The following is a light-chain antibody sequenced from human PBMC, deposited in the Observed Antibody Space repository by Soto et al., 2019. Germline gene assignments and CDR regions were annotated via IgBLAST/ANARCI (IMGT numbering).Light chain of an antibody. V-gene: IGKV3-20*01. CDR3: QQYGSSHRT. CDR2: GAS. J-gene: IGKJ1*01. Sequence: EIVLTQSPGTLSLSPGERATLSCRASQSVSSSYLAWYQQKPAQAPRLLIYGASSRATGIPDRFSGSGSGTDFTLTISRLEPEDFAVYYCQQYGSSHRTFGQGTKVEIK. CDR1: QSVSSSY.